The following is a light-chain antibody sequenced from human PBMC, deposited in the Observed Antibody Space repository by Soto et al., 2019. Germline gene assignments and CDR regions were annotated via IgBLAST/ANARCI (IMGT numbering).Light chain of an antibody. CDR1: QSLLHSNGYNY. V-gene: IGKV2-28*01. CDR2: LGS. J-gene: IGKJ2*01. Sequence: DIVMTQSPLSLPVTPGEPASISCKSSQSLLHSNGYNYLDWYLQKPGQSPQLLIYLGSNRASGVPDRFSGSGSGTDFTLKISRLEAEDVGVYYCMQSLQLSPYTFGQGTKVEIK. CDR3: MQSLQLSPYT.